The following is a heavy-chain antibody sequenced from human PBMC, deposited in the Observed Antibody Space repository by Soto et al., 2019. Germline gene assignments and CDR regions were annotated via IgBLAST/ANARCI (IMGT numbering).Heavy chain of an antibody. V-gene: IGHV3-23*01. CDR2: ISGSGGST. Sequence: GGSLRLSCAASGFTFSSYAMSWVRQAPGKGLEWVSAISGSGGSTYYADSVKGRFTISRDNSKNTLYLQMNSLRAEDTAVYYCAGDYGDPFYYYYYYMDVWGKGTTVTVSS. CDR3: AGDYGDPFYYYYYYMDV. D-gene: IGHD4-17*01. J-gene: IGHJ6*03. CDR1: GFTFSSYA.